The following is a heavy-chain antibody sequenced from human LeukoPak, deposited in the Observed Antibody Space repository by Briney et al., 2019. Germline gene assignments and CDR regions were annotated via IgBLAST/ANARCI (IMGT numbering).Heavy chain of an antibody. CDR1: GGTFSSYA. Sequence: ASVKVSCKASGGTFSSYAISWVRQAPGQGLEWMGGIIPIFGTANYAQKFQGRVTITADESTSTAYMELSSLRSEDTAVYYCARDNSSSGYCYYMDVWGKGTTVTVSS. CDR3: ARDNSSSGYCYYMDV. D-gene: IGHD6-13*01. V-gene: IGHV1-69*13. J-gene: IGHJ6*03. CDR2: IIPIFGTA.